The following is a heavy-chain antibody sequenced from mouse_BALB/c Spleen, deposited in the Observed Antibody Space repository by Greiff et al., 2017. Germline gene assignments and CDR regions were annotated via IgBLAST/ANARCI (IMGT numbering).Heavy chain of an antibody. V-gene: IGHV5-17*02. D-gene: IGHD2-10*01. CDR2: ISSGSSTI. CDR3: ARSYYGNYYAMDY. Sequence: EVKVEESGGGLVQPGGSRKLSCAASGFTFSSFGMHWVRQAPEKGLEWVAYISSGSSTIYYADTVKGRFTISRDNPKNTLFLQMTSLRSEDTAMYYCARSYYGNYYAMDYWGQGTSVTVSS. CDR1: GFTFSSFG. J-gene: IGHJ4*01.